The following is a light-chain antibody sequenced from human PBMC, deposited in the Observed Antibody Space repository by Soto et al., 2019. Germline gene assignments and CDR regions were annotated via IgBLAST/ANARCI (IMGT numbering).Light chain of an antibody. CDR3: CSSAGSNTWV. Sequence: QSVLTQPASVSASPGQSITISCTGTTGDVCAYDYVSWYQQHPGKAPRHMLSQVSNRPSEVSSRFSGSKFGNTASLTVSGLKSEDEADYYCCSSAGSNTWVLGGWTKLTVL. J-gene: IGLJ3*02. V-gene: IGLV2-14*01. CDR2: QVS. CDR1: TGDVCAYDY.